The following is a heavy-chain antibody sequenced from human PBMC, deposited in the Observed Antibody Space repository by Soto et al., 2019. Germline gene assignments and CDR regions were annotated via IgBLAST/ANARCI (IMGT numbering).Heavy chain of an antibody. Sequence: GGSLRLSCAASGFTFSSYGMHWVRQAPGKGLEWVAVIWYDGSNKYYADSVKGRFTISRDNSKNTLYLQMNSLRAEDTAVYYCARAPSEPGGYDFWSGYPYYYYGMDVWGQGTTVTVSS. D-gene: IGHD3-3*01. V-gene: IGHV3-33*01. CDR3: ARAPSEPGGYDFWSGYPYYYYGMDV. J-gene: IGHJ6*02. CDR2: IWYDGSNK. CDR1: GFTFSSYG.